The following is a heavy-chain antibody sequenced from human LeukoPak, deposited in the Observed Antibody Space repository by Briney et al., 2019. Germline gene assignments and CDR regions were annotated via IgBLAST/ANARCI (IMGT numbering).Heavy chain of an antibody. D-gene: IGHD6-13*01. J-gene: IGHJ4*02. CDR1: GFTFSTYG. CDR3: GKGMDGSSWSTRIDY. CDR2: IRYDGSNK. V-gene: IGHV3-30*02. Sequence: GGSLRLSCAASGFTFSTYGMYWVRQAPGKGLEWVAFIRYDGSNKYYADSVKGRFTISRDNSKNTLYLQMNSLRPEDTALYYCGKGMDGSSWSTRIDYWGQGTLVTVSS.